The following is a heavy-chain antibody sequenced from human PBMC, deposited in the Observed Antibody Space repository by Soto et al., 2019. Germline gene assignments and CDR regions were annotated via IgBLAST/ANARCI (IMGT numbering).Heavy chain of an antibody. CDR2: IYYSGST. V-gene: IGHV4-59*01. CDR1: GGSISSYY. Sequence: ETLSLTCTVSGGSISSYYWSWIRQPPGKGLEWIGHIYYSGSTNYNPSLKSRVTISVDTSKNQFSLKLSSVTAADTAVYYCARYHYGYSSGWYYFDYWGQGTLVTVSS. CDR3: ARYHYGYSSGWYYFDY. J-gene: IGHJ4*02. D-gene: IGHD6-19*01.